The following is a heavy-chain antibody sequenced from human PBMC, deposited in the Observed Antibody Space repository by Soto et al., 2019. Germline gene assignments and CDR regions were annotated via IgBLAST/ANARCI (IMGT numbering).Heavy chain of an antibody. J-gene: IGHJ3*02. V-gene: IGHV3-9*01. Sequence: GGSLRLSCAASGFTFADYAMHWVRQAPGKGLEWVSGISWNSGSIGYADSVKGRFTISRDNAKNSLYLQMNSLRAEDTALYYCAKGVCSGGSCYHDAFDIWGQGTMVTV. CDR1: GFTFADYA. CDR2: ISWNSGSI. CDR3: AKGVCSGGSCYHDAFDI. D-gene: IGHD2-15*01.